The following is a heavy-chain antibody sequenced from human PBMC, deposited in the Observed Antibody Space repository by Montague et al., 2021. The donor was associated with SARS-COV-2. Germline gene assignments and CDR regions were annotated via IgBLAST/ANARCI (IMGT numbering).Heavy chain of an antibody. D-gene: IGHD3-10*01. CDR3: AKEGSPDTRIRGVLHY. V-gene: IGHV4-34*01. J-gene: IGHJ4*02. CDR2: INHNGGT. Sequence: SETLSLTCAVNGGSFTGYYWTWIRQPPGKGLEWIGEINHNGGTNYNPSLKSRVTMSVDRSESQFSLTLNSVTAADMAVYYCAKEGSPDTRIRGVLHYWGQGTLVTVSS. CDR1: GGSFTGYY.